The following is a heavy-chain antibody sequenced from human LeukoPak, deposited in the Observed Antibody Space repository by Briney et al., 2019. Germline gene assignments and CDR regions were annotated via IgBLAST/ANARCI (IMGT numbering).Heavy chain of an antibody. D-gene: IGHD3-10*01. Sequence: GGSLRLSCAASGFTFSSYWMSWVRQAPGKGLEWAANIKQDGSEKYYVDSVKGRFTISRDNAKNSLYLQMNSLRAEDTAVYYCARVELLWFGTSYYYYYGMDVWGQGTTVTVSS. CDR3: ARVELLWFGTSYYYYYGMDV. CDR1: GFTFSSYW. J-gene: IGHJ6*02. V-gene: IGHV3-7*01. CDR2: IKQDGSEK.